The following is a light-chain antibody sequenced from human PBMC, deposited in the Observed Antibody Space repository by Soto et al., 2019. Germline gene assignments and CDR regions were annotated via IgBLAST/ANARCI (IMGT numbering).Light chain of an antibody. CDR3: QQYYSTPRT. V-gene: IGKV4-1*01. J-gene: IGKJ1*01. Sequence: DTVMTQSPDSLAVSLGERATINCKSSQSLLYSSNNKIYLAWYQQKPGQPPKLLIYWASTRESGVPDRFSGSGSGTDFTLTIDSLQAEDVAVYYCQQYYSTPRTFGQGTKVEIK. CDR2: WAS. CDR1: QSLLYSSNNKIY.